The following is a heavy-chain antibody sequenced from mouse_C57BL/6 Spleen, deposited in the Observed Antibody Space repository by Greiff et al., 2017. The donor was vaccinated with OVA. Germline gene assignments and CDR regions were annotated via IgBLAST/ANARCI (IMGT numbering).Heavy chain of an antibody. D-gene: IGHD1-1*01. J-gene: IGHJ3*01. CDR1: GFTFSDYG. CDR3: AREITTVVARGFAY. Sequence: EVMLVESGGGLVKPGGSLKLSCAASGFTFSDYGMHWVRQAPEKGLEWVAYISSGSSTIYYADTVKGRFPITRDNAKNTLYLQMTSLRSEDTAMYYCAREITTVVARGFAYWGQGTLVTVSA. V-gene: IGHV5-17*01. CDR2: ISSGSSTI.